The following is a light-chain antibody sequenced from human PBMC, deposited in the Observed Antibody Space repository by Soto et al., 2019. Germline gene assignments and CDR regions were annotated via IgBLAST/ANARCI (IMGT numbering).Light chain of an antibody. CDR1: SSDVGGYNY. Sequence: QSALTQPASVSGSPGQSITISCTGTSSDVGGYNYVSWYQQHPGKAPKLMIYDVSNRPSGVSNRFSGSKSGNTASLTISGLQAEDEADYYCSSYTSRSPLVFGGGTTLTVL. CDR3: SSYTSRSPLV. J-gene: IGLJ2*01. V-gene: IGLV2-14*01. CDR2: DVS.